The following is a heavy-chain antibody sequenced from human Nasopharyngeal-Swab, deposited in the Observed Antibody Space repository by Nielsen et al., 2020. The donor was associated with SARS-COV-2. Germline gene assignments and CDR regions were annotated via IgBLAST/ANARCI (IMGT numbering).Heavy chain of an antibody. J-gene: IGHJ4*02. CDR3: AEKGYTSSWYFY. CDR1: GGSVSGYY. CDR2: INHSGST. D-gene: IGHD6-13*01. Sequence: SETLSLTCAMYGGSVSGYYWSWIRQPPGKGLEWIGEINHSGSTDYNPSHKSRVTISLDTSKNQFSLKLRSVTAADTAVYYCAEKGYTSSWYFYWGQGTLVTVSS. V-gene: IGHV4-34*01.